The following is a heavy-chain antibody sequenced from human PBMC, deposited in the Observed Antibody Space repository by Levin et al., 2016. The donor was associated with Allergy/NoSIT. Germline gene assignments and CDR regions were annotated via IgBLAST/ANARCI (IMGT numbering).Heavy chain of an antibody. D-gene: IGHD6-13*01. Sequence: SETLSLTCTVSGGSISTYYWSWIRQPPGKGLEWVGYIYYSGTTNYNPSLKSRVTMSVDTSKNQFSLKLTSVTAADTAVYYCARGKGIAAAYSYWGQGTLVTVSS. CDR2: IYYSGTT. CDR3: ARGKGIAAAYSY. J-gene: IGHJ4*02. V-gene: IGHV4-59*01. CDR1: GGSISTYY.